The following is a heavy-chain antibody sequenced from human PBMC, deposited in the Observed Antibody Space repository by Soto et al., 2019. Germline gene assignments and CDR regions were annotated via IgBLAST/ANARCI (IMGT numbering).Heavy chain of an antibody. J-gene: IGHJ5*02. CDR1: GVSITSYY. V-gene: IGHV4-59*01. Sequence: EPLSLTCPVSGVSITSYYCSCIRHPPGKELDWIGYIYYSGSTNHNPSLKSRVTISVDTSKNQFSLYLCSVTAPYTAVYYCAREAENNWFDPWGQGTMVTVSS. CDR2: IYYSGST. CDR3: AREAENNWFDP.